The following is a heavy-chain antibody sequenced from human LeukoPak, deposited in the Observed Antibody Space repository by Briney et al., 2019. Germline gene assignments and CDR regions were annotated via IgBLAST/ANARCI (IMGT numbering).Heavy chain of an antibody. V-gene: IGHV3-48*01. Sequence: PGGSLRLSCAASGFTFSSYSMNWVRQAPGKGLEWVSYIGSSSSSIYYADSVKGRFTISRDNSKNTLYLQMNSLRADDTAVYYCARDGRNYYDRSGYYSALAYWGQGTLVTVSS. CDR1: GFTFSSYS. D-gene: IGHD3-22*01. CDR3: ARDGRNYYDRSGYYSALAY. J-gene: IGHJ4*02. CDR2: IGSSSSSI.